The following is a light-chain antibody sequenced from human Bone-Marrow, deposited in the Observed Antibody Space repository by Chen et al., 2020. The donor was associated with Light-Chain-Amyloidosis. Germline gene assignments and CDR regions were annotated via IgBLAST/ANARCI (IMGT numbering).Light chain of an antibody. J-gene: IGLJ2*01. CDR3: SSYAGGTTFVI. CDR1: SSDVGSYNL. Sequence: QSALTQPASVSGSPGQSITISCTGTSSDVGSYNLVSWYQQHPGKVPNLMIYDDSKRPSGVSDRSAASKSGNTASRTISGLQAEDEADYYCSSYAGGTTFVIFGGGTKLTVL. V-gene: IGLV2-23*02. CDR2: DDS.